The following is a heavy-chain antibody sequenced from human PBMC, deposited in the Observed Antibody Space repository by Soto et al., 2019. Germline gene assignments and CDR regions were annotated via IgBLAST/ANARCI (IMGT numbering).Heavy chain of an antibody. CDR2: INAGNGNT. Sequence: ASVKVSCKASGYTCTSYAMHWVRQAPGQRLEWMGWINAGNGNTKYSQKFQGRVTITRDTSASTAYMELSSLRSEDTAVYYCARDRDIVVVPADQNWFDPWGQGTLVTVSS. J-gene: IGHJ5*02. D-gene: IGHD2-2*01. CDR3: ARDRDIVVVPADQNWFDP. CDR1: GYTCTSYA. V-gene: IGHV1-3*01.